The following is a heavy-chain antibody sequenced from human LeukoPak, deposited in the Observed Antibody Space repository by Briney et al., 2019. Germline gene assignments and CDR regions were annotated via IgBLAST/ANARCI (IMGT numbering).Heavy chain of an antibody. Sequence: PGGSLRLSCAASGFTFSNAWMSWVRQAPGQGLEWVSYISSSGGTIYYADSVKGRFTISRDNAKNSLYLQMNSLRAEDTAVYYCARGFIFDYWGQGTLVTVSS. CDR3: ARGFIFDY. CDR1: GFTFSNAW. J-gene: IGHJ4*02. V-gene: IGHV3-11*04. CDR2: ISSSGGTI.